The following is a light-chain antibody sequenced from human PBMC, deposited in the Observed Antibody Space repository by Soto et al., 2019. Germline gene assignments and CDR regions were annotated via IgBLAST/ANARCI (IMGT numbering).Light chain of an antibody. J-gene: IGKJ4*01. CDR1: QSVSSY. Sequence: EIVLTQSPATLSLPPGERATLSCRASQSVSSYLAWYQQKPGQAPRLLIYDASNRATGIPARFSGSGSGTDFTLTISSLEPEDFAVYYCQQRSNWPTFGGGTKVDIK. CDR3: QQRSNWPT. V-gene: IGKV3-11*01. CDR2: DAS.